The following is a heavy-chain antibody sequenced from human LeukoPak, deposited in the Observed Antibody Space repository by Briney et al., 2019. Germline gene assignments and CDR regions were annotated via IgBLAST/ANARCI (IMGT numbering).Heavy chain of an antibody. CDR1: GYTFTSYG. D-gene: IGHD3-10*01. Sequence: ASVKVSCKASGYTFTSYGISWVRQAPGQGLEWMGWISAYNGNTNYAQKLQDRVTMTTDTSTSTAYMELRSLRSDDTAVYCCARGLSPLYYYGSGSYYTPDYWGQGTLVTVSS. V-gene: IGHV1-18*01. CDR3: ARGLSPLYYYGSGSYYTPDY. J-gene: IGHJ4*02. CDR2: ISAYNGNT.